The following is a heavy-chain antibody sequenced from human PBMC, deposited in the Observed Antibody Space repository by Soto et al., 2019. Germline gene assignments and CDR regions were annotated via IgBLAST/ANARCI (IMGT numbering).Heavy chain of an antibody. D-gene: IGHD6-6*01. Sequence: PSETLSLTCSVSGGSLSTSSYYWGWIRQPPGKGLEWIGSIYYRGSTYYNPSLKSRVTISVDTSKNQFSLKLSSVTAADTAVFYCARHEYASSAALFDYWGQGTLVTVSS. CDR2: IYYRGST. V-gene: IGHV4-39*01. CDR3: ARHEYASSAALFDY. J-gene: IGHJ4*02. CDR1: GGSLSTSSYY.